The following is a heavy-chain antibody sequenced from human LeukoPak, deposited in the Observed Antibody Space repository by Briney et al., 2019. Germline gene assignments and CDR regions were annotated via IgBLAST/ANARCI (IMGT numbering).Heavy chain of an antibody. V-gene: IGHV3-30*18. CDR3: AKDLAIAARPAPGPSDY. D-gene: IGHD6-6*01. CDR2: ISYDGSNK. J-gene: IGHJ4*02. Sequence: PGGSLRLSCAASGFTFSSYGMHWVRQAPGKGLEWVAVISYDGSNKYYADSVKGRFTISRDNSKNTLYLQMNSLRAEDTAMYYCAKDLAIAARPAPGPSDYWGQGTLVTVSS. CDR1: GFTFSSYG.